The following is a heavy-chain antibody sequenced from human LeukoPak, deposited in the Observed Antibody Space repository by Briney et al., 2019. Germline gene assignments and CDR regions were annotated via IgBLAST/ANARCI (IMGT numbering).Heavy chain of an antibody. D-gene: IGHD3-3*01. V-gene: IGHV3-9*01. Sequence: PGGSLRLSCAASGFTFDDYAMHWVRQAPGKGLEWVSGISWNSGSIGYADSVKGRFTISRDNAKNSLYLQMNSLRSDDTAVYYCARDKYYEVFGVVPPLDYWGQGTLVTVSS. CDR2: ISWNSGSI. CDR3: ARDKYYEVFGVVPPLDY. J-gene: IGHJ4*02. CDR1: GFTFDDYA.